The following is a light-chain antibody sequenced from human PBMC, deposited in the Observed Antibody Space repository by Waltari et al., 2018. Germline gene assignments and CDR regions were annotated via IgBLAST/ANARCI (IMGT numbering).Light chain of an antibody. Sequence: QSALTQPRSVSGSPGPSVTLPCNGTRSDVGGYNYVSWYQHHPGKAPQLMIYDVNKRPSGVPDRFSGSKSGNTASLTISGLQAEDEADYYCCSYAGSGLRVFGGGTKLTVL. CDR3: CSYAGSGLRV. V-gene: IGLV2-11*01. J-gene: IGLJ3*02. CDR2: DVN. CDR1: RSDVGGYNY.